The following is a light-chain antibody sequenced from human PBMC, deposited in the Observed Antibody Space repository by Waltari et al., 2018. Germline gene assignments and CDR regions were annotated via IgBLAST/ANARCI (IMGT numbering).Light chain of an antibody. CDR1: SSNLGSNY. V-gene: IGLV1-47*01. CDR3: ASWDETHYV. CDR2: RNN. J-gene: IGLJ1*01. Sequence: QSVLTQPPSASETPGQRVIISCSGSSSNLGSNYLYWYQQLPGMAPKLLIYRNNRRPSGVPDRFTASKSGTFASLAISGLRSEDEAVYYCASWDETHYVFGSGTKV.